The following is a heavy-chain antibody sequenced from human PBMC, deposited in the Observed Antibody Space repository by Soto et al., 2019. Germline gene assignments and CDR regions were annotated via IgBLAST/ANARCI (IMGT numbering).Heavy chain of an antibody. V-gene: IGHV3-23*01. CDR1: GFTFSNYA. J-gene: IGHJ4*02. Sequence: VQLLDSGGGLVQPGGSLRLSCAASGFTFSNYAMNWVRQAPGKGLEWVSTISNSGGRTNYADYVKGRFTTSRDNSKNTLYLQISTLRPEDPTVNYCAKVSPRPYYWYYWCQGSLFTVYS. D-gene: IGHD2-8*01. CDR3: AKVSPRPYYWYY. CDR2: ISNSGGRT.